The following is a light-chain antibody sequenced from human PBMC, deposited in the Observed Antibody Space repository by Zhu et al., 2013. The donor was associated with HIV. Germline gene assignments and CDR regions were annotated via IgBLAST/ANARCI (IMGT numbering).Light chain of an antibody. CDR1: QSVSNS. J-gene: IGKJ1*01. V-gene: IGKV3-11*01. CDR2: DAS. CDR3: QQYGSSLTWT. Sequence: EIVLTQSPVTLSLSLGERATLSCRASQSVSNSLAWYQQKPGQGPRLLIYDASNRATGIPVRFSGSGSGTDFTLTISSLEPEDFGLYYCQQYGSSLTWTFGQGTKVEIK.